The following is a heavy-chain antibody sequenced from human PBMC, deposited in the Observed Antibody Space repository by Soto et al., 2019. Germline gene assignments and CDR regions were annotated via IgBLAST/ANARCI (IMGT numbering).Heavy chain of an antibody. D-gene: IGHD6-13*01. CDR1: GGSISSGSYY. V-gene: IGHV4-31*03. CDR2: IYYSGST. CDR3: AREGIAAAGTIDY. Sequence: SETLSLTCTVSGGSISSGSYYWSWIRQHPGKGLEWIGYIYYSGSTYYNPSLKSRVTISVDTSKNQFSLKLSSVTAADTAVYYCAREGIAAAGTIDYWGQVTLVTVSS. J-gene: IGHJ4*02.